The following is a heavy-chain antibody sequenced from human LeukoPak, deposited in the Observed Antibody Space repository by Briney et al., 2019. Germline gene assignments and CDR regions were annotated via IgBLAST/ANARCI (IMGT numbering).Heavy chain of an antibody. CDR3: ARHRYDFWSGYGLSSAGHYYFDY. CDR2: IYYSGST. J-gene: IGHJ4*02. D-gene: IGHD3-3*01. V-gene: IGHV4-59*08. Sequence: SETLSLTCAVYGGSFSGYYWSWIRQPPGKGLEWIGYIYYSGSTNYNPSLKSRVTISVDTSKNQFSLKLSSVTAADTAVYYCARHRYDFWSGYGLSSAGHYYFDYWGQGTLVTVSS. CDR1: GGSFSGYY.